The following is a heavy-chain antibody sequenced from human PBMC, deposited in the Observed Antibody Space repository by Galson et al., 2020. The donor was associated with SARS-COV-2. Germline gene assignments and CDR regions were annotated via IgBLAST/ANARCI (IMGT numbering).Heavy chain of an antibody. CDR3: VIEKGSSGKAAYFDY. Sequence: GESLKISCEASGFTLSDYHMHWVRQAPGKGLEWVALISNDETNKIYADSVKGRFTIVRDNSKNTLFLQMNSLRAEDTAVYYCVIEKGSSGKAAYFDYWGQGTLVTVSS. D-gene: IGHD3-22*01. CDR2: ISNDETNK. V-gene: IGHV3-30-3*01. CDR1: GFTLSDYH. J-gene: IGHJ4*02.